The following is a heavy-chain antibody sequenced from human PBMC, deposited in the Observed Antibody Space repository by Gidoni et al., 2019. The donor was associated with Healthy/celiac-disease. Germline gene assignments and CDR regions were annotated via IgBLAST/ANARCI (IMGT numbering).Heavy chain of an antibody. V-gene: IGHV3-53*01. J-gene: IGHJ4*02. Sequence: EVQLVESGGGLIQPGGSLRLSCAASGFTVSSNYMSWVRQAPGKGLEWVSVIYSGGNTYYADSVKGRFTISRGNSKNTLYLQMNSLRAEDTAVYYCAVAYYDSSGSXSXYWGQGTLVTVSS. CDR1: GFTVSSNY. CDR2: IYSGGNT. D-gene: IGHD3-22*01. CDR3: AVAYYDSSGSXSXY.